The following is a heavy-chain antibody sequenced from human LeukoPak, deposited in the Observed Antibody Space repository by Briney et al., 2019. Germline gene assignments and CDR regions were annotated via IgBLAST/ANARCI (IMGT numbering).Heavy chain of an antibody. CDR2: ISYDGSMK. CDR3: AKDFRGYNYGYCFDY. D-gene: IGHD5-18*01. Sequence: PGGSLRLSCAASGFTFSIHAMSWVRQAPGKGLEWVAVISYDGSMKYYADSVKGRFTISRDNSKNTLYLQMNSLRAEDTAVYYCAKDFRGYNYGYCFDYWGQGTLVTVSS. CDR1: GFTFSIHA. J-gene: IGHJ4*02. V-gene: IGHV3-30*18.